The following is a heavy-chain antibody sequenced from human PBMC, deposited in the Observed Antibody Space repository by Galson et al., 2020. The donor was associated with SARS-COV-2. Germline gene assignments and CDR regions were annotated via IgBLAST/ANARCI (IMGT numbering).Heavy chain of an antibody. CDR2: ISSSGVNT. V-gene: IGHV3-23*01. Sequence: GGSLRPSCPASGFTFSNYAMTWVRKAPGKGLEWVSSISSSGVNTYYADPVKGRFTISRDNSTNILDLFMNSVRAEDSAIYYFGKDRGSTLPRHDNWGQGTQVTVSS. J-gene: IGHJ4*02. CDR3: GKDRGSTLPRHDN. CDR1: GFTFSNYA. D-gene: IGHD6-13*01.